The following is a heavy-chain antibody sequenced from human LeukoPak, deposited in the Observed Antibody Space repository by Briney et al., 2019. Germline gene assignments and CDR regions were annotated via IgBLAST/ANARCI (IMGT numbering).Heavy chain of an antibody. CDR3: AREGYYGSGSPYGMDV. D-gene: IGHD3-10*01. CDR1: GYTFTSYG. Sequence: GASVKVSCKASGYTFTSYGISWVRQAPGQGLEGMGGIIPIFGTANYAQKFQGRVTINADECTSTAYMELSSLRSEDTAVYYCAREGYYGSGSPYGMDVWGQGTTVTVSS. V-gene: IGHV1-69*13. CDR2: IIPIFGTA. J-gene: IGHJ6*02.